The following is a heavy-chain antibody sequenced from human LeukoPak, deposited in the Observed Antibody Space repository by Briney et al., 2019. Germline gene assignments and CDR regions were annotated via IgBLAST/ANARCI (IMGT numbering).Heavy chain of an antibody. CDR1: GGSISSYY. J-gene: IGHJ2*01. D-gene: IGHD3-22*01. V-gene: IGHV4-4*07. Sequence: NPSETLSLTCTVSGGSISSYYWSWIRQPAGKGLEWIGRIYSSGGTNYNPSLKSRVTISVDTSKNQFSLKLRSVTAADTAMYYCARADYYDTSWYFDLWGRGTLVTVSS. CDR2: IYSSGGT. CDR3: ARADYYDTSWYFDL.